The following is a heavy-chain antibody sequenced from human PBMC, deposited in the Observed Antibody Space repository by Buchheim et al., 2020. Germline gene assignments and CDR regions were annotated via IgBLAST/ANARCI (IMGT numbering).Heavy chain of an antibody. D-gene: IGHD6-19*01. CDR1: GFTFSSYA. CDR3: AREPTSSGWFDY. J-gene: IGHJ5*01. V-gene: IGHV3-23*01. Sequence: EVQLLESGGGLVQPGGSLRLSCAASGFTFSSYAMSWVRQAPGKGLEWVSAISGSGGRTYYADSVKGRFTISRGNAKNTLDMQMNSLRAEDTAVYYCAREPTSSGWFDYWGQGTL. CDR2: ISGSGGRT.